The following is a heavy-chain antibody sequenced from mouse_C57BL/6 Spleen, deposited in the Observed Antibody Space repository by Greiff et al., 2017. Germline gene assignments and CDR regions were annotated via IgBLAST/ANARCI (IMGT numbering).Heavy chain of an antibody. CDR1: GYTFTSYW. CDR3: ARWDYYGSSYFDY. CDR2: IHPNSGST. J-gene: IGHJ2*01. V-gene: IGHV1-64*01. D-gene: IGHD1-1*01. Sequence: QVQLKQPGAELVKPGASVKLSCKASGYTFTSYWMHWVKQRPGQGLEWIGMIHPNSGSTNYNEKFKSKATLTVDKSSSTAYMQLSSLTSEDSAVYYCARWDYYGSSYFDYWGQGTTLTVSS.